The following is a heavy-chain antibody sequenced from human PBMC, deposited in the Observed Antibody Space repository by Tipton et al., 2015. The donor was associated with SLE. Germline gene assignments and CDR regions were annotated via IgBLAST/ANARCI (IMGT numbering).Heavy chain of an antibody. CDR1: GGSISSGSYC. V-gene: IGHV4-61*09. D-gene: IGHD3-10*01. CDR2: VYTSGST. J-gene: IGHJ2*01. Sequence: TLSLTCTVSGGSISSGSYCWSWVRQPPGKGLEWIGYVYTSGSTNYNPSLKSRLSISVDTSKNQFSLKLTSVTAADTAVYYCARNNVWFGESYWYLDVWGCGTLVTVSS. CDR3: ARNNVWFGESYWYLDV.